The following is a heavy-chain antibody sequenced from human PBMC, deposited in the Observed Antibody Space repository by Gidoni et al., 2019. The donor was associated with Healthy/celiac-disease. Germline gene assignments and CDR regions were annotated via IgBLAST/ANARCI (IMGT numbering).Heavy chain of an antibody. Sequence: VQLLQSGGGLVQPGGSLRLSFAVSGFTFSSYAMSWGRQAPGKGLEWVSAISGSGGSTYYGDSVKGRFTISRDNSKNTLYLQMNSLRAEDTAVDYCAKDEEAQYSSGWFWFDPWGQGTLVTVSS. J-gene: IGHJ5*02. V-gene: IGHV3-23*01. CDR3: AKDEEAQYSSGWFWFDP. D-gene: IGHD6-19*01. CDR1: GFTFSSYA. CDR2: ISGSGGST.